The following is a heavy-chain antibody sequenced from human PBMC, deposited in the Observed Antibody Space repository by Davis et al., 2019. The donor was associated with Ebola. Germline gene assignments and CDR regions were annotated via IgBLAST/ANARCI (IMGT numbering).Heavy chain of an antibody. J-gene: IGHJ6*02. D-gene: IGHD2-15*01. Sequence: MPSETLSLTCVVYGGSFSSYYWSWIRQPPGKGLEWIGYIYYSGSTNYNPSLKSRVTISVDTSKNQFSLKLSSVTAADTAVYYCARSREYCSGGSCFLYYYGMDVWGQGTTVTVSS. CDR3: ARSREYCSGGSCFLYYYGMDV. CDR1: GGSFSSYY. V-gene: IGHV4-59*01. CDR2: IYYSGST.